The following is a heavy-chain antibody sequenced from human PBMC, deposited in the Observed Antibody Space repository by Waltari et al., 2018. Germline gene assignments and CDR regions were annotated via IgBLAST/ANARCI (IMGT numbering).Heavy chain of an antibody. CDR2: ISAYNGNT. V-gene: IGHV1-18*01. J-gene: IGHJ4*02. Sequence: QVQLVQSVAEVQKPGASVKVSCNASGYTFTSYGISWVRQAPGQGLEWMGWISAYNGNTNYAQKLQGRVTMTTDTSTSTAYMELRSLRSDDTAVYYCARDSRGYSGYDSGRFDYWGQGTLVTVSS. D-gene: IGHD5-12*01. CDR1: GYTFTSYG. CDR3: ARDSRGYSGYDSGRFDY.